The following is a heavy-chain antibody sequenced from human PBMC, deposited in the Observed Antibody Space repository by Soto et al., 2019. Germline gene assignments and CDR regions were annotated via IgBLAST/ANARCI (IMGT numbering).Heavy chain of an antibody. CDR2: ISYDGSNK. Sequence: VGSLRLSCAASGFTFSSYAMHWVRQAPGKGLEWVAVISYDGSNKYYADSVKGRFTISRDNSKNTLYLQMNSLRAEDTAVYYCAREPSGRRLRFHYWGQGSVVTVSS. V-gene: IGHV3-30-3*01. CDR1: GFTFSSYA. CDR3: AREPSGRRLRFHY. D-gene: IGHD1-26*01. J-gene: IGHJ4*02.